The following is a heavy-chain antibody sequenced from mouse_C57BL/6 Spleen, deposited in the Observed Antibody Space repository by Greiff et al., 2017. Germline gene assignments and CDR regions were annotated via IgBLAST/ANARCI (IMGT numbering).Heavy chain of an antibody. D-gene: IGHD1-1*01. Sequence: VQLQQSGPELVKPGASVKISCTASGYAFSSAWMNWVKQRHGKGLEWIGRIYTGDGGTIYNGKFKGKATLTAVKSSSTAFMQLSSLTSGDTAVYFCARWYYGSAWGQGTLVTVSA. CDR2: IYTGDGGT. CDR1: GYAFSSAW. J-gene: IGHJ3*01. V-gene: IGHV1-82*01. CDR3: ARWYYGSA.